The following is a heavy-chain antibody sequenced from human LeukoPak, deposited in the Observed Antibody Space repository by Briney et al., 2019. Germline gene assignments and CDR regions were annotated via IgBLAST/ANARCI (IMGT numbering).Heavy chain of an antibody. Sequence: LSLTCTVSGGSISSSSYYWGWIRQPPGKGLEWVAVTSYDGSANKYADSVNGRFTISRDNSKNTVYLQMNRLRTDDTAVYYCARADWNQPGDYWGQGTLVAVSA. D-gene: IGHD1-1*01. CDR2: TSYDGSAN. V-gene: IGHV3-30*03. J-gene: IGHJ4*02. CDR3: ARADWNQPGDY. CDR1: GGSISSSS.